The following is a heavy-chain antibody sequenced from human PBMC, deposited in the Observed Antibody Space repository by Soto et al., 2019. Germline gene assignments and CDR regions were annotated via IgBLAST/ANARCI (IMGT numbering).Heavy chain of an antibody. J-gene: IGHJ4*02. Sequence: GGSLRLSCAASGFTFSDYSMSWVRQSPGKGLEGVANIKQDGGEEDYVDSVKGRLTISRDNAKNSLYLQMNSLRAEDTAVYYCAKKTYYDSSGSFDYWGQGTLVTVSS. CDR3: AKKTYYDSSGSFDY. CDR1: GFTFSDYS. D-gene: IGHD3-22*01. CDR2: IKQDGGEE. V-gene: IGHV3-7*01.